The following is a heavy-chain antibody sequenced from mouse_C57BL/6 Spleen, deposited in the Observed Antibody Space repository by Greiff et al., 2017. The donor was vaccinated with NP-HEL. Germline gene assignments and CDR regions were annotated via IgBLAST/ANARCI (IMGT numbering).Heavy chain of an antibody. D-gene: IGHD2-5*01. CDR2: ISYDGSN. Sequence: DVKLQESGPGLVKPSQSLSLTCSVTGYSITSGYYWNWIRQFPGNKLEWMGYISYDGSNNYNPSLKNRISITRDTSKNQFFLKLNSVTTEDTATYYCARDYSNYAYYAMDYWGQGTSVTVSS. CDR3: ARDYSNYAYYAMDY. CDR1: GYSITSGYY. J-gene: IGHJ4*01. V-gene: IGHV3-6*01.